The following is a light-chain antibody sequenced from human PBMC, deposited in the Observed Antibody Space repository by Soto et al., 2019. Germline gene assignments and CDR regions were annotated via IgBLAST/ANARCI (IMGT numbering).Light chain of an antibody. V-gene: IGKV1-9*01. CDR1: QGISSY. CDR2: AAS. J-gene: IGKJ4*01. Sequence: DIQLTQSPSLLSASVGDRVTITCRASQGISSYLAWYQQKPGKAPKLLIYAASTLQSGVPSRFSGSGSGTEVTLTTSSLQPKDFSAYYCQQPLTFGGGTKVEIK. CDR3: QQPLT.